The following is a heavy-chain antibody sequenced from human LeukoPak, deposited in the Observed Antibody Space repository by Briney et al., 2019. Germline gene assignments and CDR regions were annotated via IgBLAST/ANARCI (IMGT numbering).Heavy chain of an antibody. CDR1: GGSISSSNW. J-gene: IGHJ4*02. CDR2: IYHSGST. D-gene: IGHD3-22*01. Sequence: KPSGTLSLTCAVSGGSISSSNWWSWVRQPPGKGLEWIGEIYHSGSTNYNPSLKSRVTISVDKSKNQFSLKLSSVTAADTAVYYCAREGYDSSGYYYFDYWGQGTLVTVSS. V-gene: IGHV4-4*02. CDR3: AREGYDSSGYYYFDY.